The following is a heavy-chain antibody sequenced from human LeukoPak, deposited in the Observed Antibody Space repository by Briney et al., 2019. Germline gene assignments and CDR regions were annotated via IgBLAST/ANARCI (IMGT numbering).Heavy chain of an antibody. V-gene: IGHV1-8*01. CDR2: MNLNSGDT. CDR1: GYAFTIYD. CDR3: ASWGQYSSGWEDYYYGMDV. J-gene: IGHJ6*02. D-gene: IGHD6-19*01. Sequence: ASVKVSFKSSGYAFTIYDINWVRQATGQGLGRMGWMNLNSGDTGYAQKFQGRGTMTRNTSISKAYMELRSLRSEDTAVYYCASWGQYSSGWEDYYYGMDVWGQGTTVTVSS.